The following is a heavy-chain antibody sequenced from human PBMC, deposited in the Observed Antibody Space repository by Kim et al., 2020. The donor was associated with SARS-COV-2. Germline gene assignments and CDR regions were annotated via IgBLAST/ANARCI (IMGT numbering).Heavy chain of an antibody. D-gene: IGHD6-19*01. V-gene: IGHV4-39*01. CDR1: GGSISSSSYY. CDR3: AKRISSGPEISDY. CDR2: IYYSGST. Sequence: SETLSLTCTVSGGSISSSSYYWGWIRQPPGKGLEWIGSIYYSGSTYYNPSLKSRVTISVDTSKNQFSLKLSSVTAADTAVYYCAKRISSGPEISDYWGQGTLVTVSS. J-gene: IGHJ4*02.